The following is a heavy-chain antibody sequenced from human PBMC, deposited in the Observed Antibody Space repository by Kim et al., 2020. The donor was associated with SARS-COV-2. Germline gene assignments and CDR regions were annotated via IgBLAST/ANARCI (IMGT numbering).Heavy chain of an antibody. Sequence: GGSLRLSCGASGFTFSSYNMHWVRQAPGKGLEWVAVVLHDGSNQYYADSVKGRFTVSRDNSKNTLYLQMNSLRPEDTALYYFVREGPDYWGQGTLVTVSS. J-gene: IGHJ4*02. V-gene: IGHV3-30-3*01. CDR1: GFTFSSYN. CDR3: VREGPDY. CDR2: VLHDGSNQ.